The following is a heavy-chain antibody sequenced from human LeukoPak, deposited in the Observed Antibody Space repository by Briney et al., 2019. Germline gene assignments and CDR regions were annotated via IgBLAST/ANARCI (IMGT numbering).Heavy chain of an antibody. CDR1: GDSISNNIW. V-gene: IGHV4-4*02. CDR2: IFHSGST. J-gene: IGHJ4*02. CDR3: AKNAWYCLDY. D-gene: IGHD6-13*01. Sequence: SETLSLTCTVSGDSISNNIWWSWVRQPPGKGLGWIGEIFHSGSTNYNPSLKSRVTISLDKSKNQVALRVDSLTAADTAVYYCAKNAWYCLDYWGQGTLVTVSS.